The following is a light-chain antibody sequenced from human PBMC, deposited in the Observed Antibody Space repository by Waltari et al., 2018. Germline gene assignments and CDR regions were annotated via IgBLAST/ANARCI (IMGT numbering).Light chain of an antibody. CDR1: SSNIGAGYA. CDR3: QCYDSSLSGSV. J-gene: IGLJ3*02. Sequence: QSVLTQPPSVSGAPGQRVTISCTGSSSNIGAGYAVHWYQQLPGTAPKLLIYGNTNRPSGVPDRFSGPKSGTSASLAITGLQAEDEADYYCQCYDSSLSGSVFGGGTKLTVL. CDR2: GNT. V-gene: IGLV1-40*01.